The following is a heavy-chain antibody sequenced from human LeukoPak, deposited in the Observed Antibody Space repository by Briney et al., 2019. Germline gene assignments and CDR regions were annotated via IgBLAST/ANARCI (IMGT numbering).Heavy chain of an antibody. D-gene: IGHD1-26*01. CDR3: ARGGSYYLNYFDY. CDR1: GGSISSYY. Sequence: SETLSLTCTVSGGSISSYYWSWIRQPPGKGLAWIGYIYYSGSTNYNPSLKSRVTISVDTSKNQFSLKLSSVTAADTAVYYCARGGSYYLNYFDYWGQGTLVTVSS. J-gene: IGHJ4*02. CDR2: IYYSGST. V-gene: IGHV4-59*01.